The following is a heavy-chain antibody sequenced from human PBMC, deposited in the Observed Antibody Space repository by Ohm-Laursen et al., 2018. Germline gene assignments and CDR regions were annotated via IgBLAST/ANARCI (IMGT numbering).Heavy chain of an antibody. Sequence: GASVKVSCKASGYSFNSNHMQWLRQAPGQGLEWMGIIKSTDDTRTYAQKFQGRVTMTKDRSTSTVYIELSSLRSDDTAVYYCARDFEWATDVWGQGTLVTVSS. D-gene: IGHD3-3*01. J-gene: IGHJ6*02. CDR1: GYSFNSNH. V-gene: IGHV1-46*02. CDR2: IKSTDDTR. CDR3: ARDFEWATDV.